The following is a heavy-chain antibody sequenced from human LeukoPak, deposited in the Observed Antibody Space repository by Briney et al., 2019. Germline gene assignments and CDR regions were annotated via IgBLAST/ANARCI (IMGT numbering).Heavy chain of an antibody. CDR3: ASLYSVFDY. Sequence: PGGTLRLSCAASGFTFSSYGMHWVRQAPGKGLEWVAVIWYDGSNKYYADSVKGRFTISRDNSKNTLYLQMNSLRAEDTAVYYCASLYSVFDYWGQGTLVTVSS. D-gene: IGHD5/OR15-5a*01. V-gene: IGHV3-33*01. CDR1: GFTFSSYG. J-gene: IGHJ4*02. CDR2: IWYDGSNK.